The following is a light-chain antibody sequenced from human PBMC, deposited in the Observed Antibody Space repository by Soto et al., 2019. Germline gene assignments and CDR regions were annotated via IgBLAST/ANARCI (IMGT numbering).Light chain of an antibody. J-gene: IGKJ2*01. CDR1: QSVSSSY. Sequence: EIVLTQSPGTLSLSPGERATLSCRASQSVSSSYLAWYQQKPGQAPRLLIYGASSRATGIPDRFSGSGSGTVFTITISRLEPEDFAVYYCQQYGSSPPYTFGQGTKLEIK. CDR3: QQYGSSPPYT. V-gene: IGKV3-20*01. CDR2: GAS.